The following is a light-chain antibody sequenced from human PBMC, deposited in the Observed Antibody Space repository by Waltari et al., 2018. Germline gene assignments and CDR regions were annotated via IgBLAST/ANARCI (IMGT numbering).Light chain of an antibody. V-gene: IGLV2-18*02. CDR3: RSYTSSSTWV. J-gene: IGLJ3*02. CDR2: VVN. Sequence: QSALPPPPSVSGSPGQSVIISCTGTSSAVGSYNRISWYQQPPGTAPKLIIYVVNNRPSGVPDRFAGSKSGNTASLTISGLQAEDEADYYCRSYTSSSTWVFGGGTKLTVL. CDR1: SSAVGSYNR.